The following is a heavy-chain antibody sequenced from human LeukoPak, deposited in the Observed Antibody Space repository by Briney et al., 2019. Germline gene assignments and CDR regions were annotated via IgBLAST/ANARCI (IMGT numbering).Heavy chain of an antibody. V-gene: IGHV4-59*01. CDR2: IYYSGST. J-gene: IGHJ4*02. CDR3: ARATSGIAAAGQLYFDY. D-gene: IGHD6-13*01. Sequence: KPSETLSLTCTVSGGSISSYYWSWIRQPPGKGLEWIGYIYYSGSTNYNPSLKSRVTISVDTSKNQFSLKLSSVTAADTAVHYCARATSGIAAAGQLYFDYWGQGTLVTVSS. CDR1: GGSISSYY.